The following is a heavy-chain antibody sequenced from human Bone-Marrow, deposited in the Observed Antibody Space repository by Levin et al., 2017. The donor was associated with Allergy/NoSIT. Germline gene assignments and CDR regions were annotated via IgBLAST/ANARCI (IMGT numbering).Heavy chain of an antibody. CDR2: ISYIGGT. D-gene: IGHD3/OR15-3a*01. J-gene: IGHJ2*01. V-gene: IGHV4-61*01. CDR3: ARVDAPRTNWYFDL. Sequence: PSQTLSLTCSVSGVSVSSGTYYWTWLRQPPGKGLEWIGYISYIGGTNYNPSLKSRVTMSVDTSENQFSLKLNSVTAADTAVYYCARVDAPRTNWYFDLWGRGTLVTVSS. CDR1: GVSVSSGTYY.